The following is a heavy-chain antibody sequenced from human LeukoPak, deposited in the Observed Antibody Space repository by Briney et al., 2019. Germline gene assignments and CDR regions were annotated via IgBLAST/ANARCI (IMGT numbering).Heavy chain of an antibody. CDR2: ISSSGSTI. CDR1: GFTFSSYE. J-gene: IGHJ4*02. Sequence: GGSLRLSCAASGFTFSSYEMNWVRQAPGKGLEWVSYISSSGSTIYYADSVKGRFTISRDNAKNSLYLQMNSLRAEDTAVYYCARSYYDSSGYYYAFDYWGQGTLVTVS. D-gene: IGHD3-22*01. V-gene: IGHV3-48*03. CDR3: ARSYYDSSGYYYAFDY.